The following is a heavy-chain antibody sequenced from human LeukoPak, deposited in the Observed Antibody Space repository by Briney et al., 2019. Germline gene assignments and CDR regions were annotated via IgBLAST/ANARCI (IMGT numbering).Heavy chain of an antibody. D-gene: IGHD5-24*01. CDR3: AKDLGPGSMATSPGFDY. J-gene: IGHJ4*02. V-gene: IGHV3-9*01. CDR1: GFTFDDSA. Sequence: GGSLRLSCAASGFTFDDSAMHWVRQAPGKGLEWVSGISWNSGSIGYADSVKGRFTISRDNAKTSLYLQMNSLRAEDTALYYCAKDLGPGSMATSPGFDYWGQGTLVTVSS. CDR2: ISWNSGSI.